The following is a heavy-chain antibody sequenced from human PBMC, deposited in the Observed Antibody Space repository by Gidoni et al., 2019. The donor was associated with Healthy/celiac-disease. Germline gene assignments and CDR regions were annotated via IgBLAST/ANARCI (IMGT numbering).Heavy chain of an antibody. Sequence: QVQLVESGGGVVQPGRSLRLSCAASGFTFSSYGMHWVRQAPGKGLEWVAVISYDGSNKYYADSVKGRFTISRDNSKNTLYLQMNSLRAEDTAVYYCAKWGRFAGFDYWGQGTLVTVSS. J-gene: IGHJ4*02. CDR3: AKWGRFAGFDY. D-gene: IGHD3-16*01. CDR2: ISYDGSNK. CDR1: GFTFSSYG. V-gene: IGHV3-30*18.